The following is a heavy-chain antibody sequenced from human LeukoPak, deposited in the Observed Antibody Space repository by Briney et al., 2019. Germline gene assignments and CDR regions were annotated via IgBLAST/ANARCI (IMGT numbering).Heavy chain of an antibody. CDR3: ARGDNQSKYRQFHF. Sequence: GGSLRLSCVASGFSFDTYWMNWVRQAPGKGLEWVANIKQDGSDQDYVDSVKGRFTISRDNAKNSLYLQMNSLRAEDTAVYYCARGDNQSKYRQFHFWGQGSLVTVSS. CDR1: GFSFDTYW. J-gene: IGHJ4*02. V-gene: IGHV3-7*04. CDR2: IKQDGSDQ. D-gene: IGHD3-16*02.